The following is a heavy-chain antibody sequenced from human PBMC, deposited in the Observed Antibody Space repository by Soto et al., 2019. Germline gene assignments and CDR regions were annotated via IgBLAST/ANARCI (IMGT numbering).Heavy chain of an antibody. D-gene: IGHD6-13*01. Sequence: SETLSLTCAVYGGSFGGYYRSWIRQPPGKGLEWIGEINHSGSTNYNPSLKSRVTISVDTSKNQFSLKLSSVTAADTAVYYCARRPASGSWYRNWFDPWGQGTLVTVSS. J-gene: IGHJ5*02. CDR3: ARRPASGSWYRNWFDP. CDR1: GGSFGGYY. CDR2: INHSGST. V-gene: IGHV4-34*01.